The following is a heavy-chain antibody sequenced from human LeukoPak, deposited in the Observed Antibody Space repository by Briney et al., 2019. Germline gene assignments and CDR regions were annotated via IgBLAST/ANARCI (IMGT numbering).Heavy chain of an antibody. J-gene: IGHJ4*02. D-gene: IGHD2-2*03. Sequence: GGSLRLSCAASGFTFSIYSMNWVRQAPGKGLEWVSCISSGGTNIYYADSVRGRFTISRDNAKNSLYLQMNSLRAEDTAVYYCARVGGYCSSVSNCYGDYRGQGTLVTVSS. CDR3: ARVGGYCSSVSNCYGDY. CDR1: GFTFSIYS. CDR2: ISSGGTNI. V-gene: IGHV3-21*01.